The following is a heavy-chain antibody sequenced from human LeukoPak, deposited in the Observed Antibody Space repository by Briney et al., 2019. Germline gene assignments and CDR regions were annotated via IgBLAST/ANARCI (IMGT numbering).Heavy chain of an antibody. CDR1: GFTFSNYA. CDR2: ISSSSSTI. CDR3: ARGAYYYED. J-gene: IGHJ4*02. V-gene: IGHV3-48*01. Sequence: GGSLRLSCAASGFTFSNYAMSWVRQAPGKGLEWVSYISSSSSTIYYADSVKGRFTISRDNAKNSLYLQMNSLRAEDTAVYYCARGAYYYEDWGQGTLVTVSS. D-gene: IGHD3-22*01.